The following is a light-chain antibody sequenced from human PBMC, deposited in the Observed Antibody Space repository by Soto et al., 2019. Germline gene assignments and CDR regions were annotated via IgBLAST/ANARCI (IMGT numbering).Light chain of an antibody. CDR1: QSVSSSY. Sequence: EIVLTQSPGTLSLSPGERATLSCRASQSVSSSYLAWYQQKPGQAPRLLIYGASSRATGIPDRFSGSGSRTDFTLTISRLEREDFAVYYCQKYGSSPRTFGQGTKV. J-gene: IGKJ1*01. V-gene: IGKV3-20*01. CDR2: GAS. CDR3: QKYGSSPRT.